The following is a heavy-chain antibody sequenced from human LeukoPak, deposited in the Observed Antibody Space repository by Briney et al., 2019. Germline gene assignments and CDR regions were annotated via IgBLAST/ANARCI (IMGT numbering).Heavy chain of an antibody. Sequence: SVKVSCKASGGTFSSYAISWVRQAPGQGLEWMGRIIPILGIANYAQKFQGRVTITADKSTSTTYMELSSLRSEDTAVYYCARGVSMSTSCYAHWGQGTLVTVSS. D-gene: IGHD2-2*01. CDR1: GGTFSSYA. J-gene: IGHJ4*02. V-gene: IGHV1-69*04. CDR3: ARGVSMSTSCYAH. CDR2: IIPILGIA.